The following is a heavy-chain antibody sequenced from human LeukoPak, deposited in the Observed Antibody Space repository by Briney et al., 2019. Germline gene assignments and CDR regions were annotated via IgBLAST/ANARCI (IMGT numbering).Heavy chain of an antibody. J-gene: IGHJ4*02. CDR1: GFTFSSYS. CDR2: IYSGGST. D-gene: IGHD3-10*01. CDR3: ASRVTMVRGVDY. Sequence: PGGSLRLSCAASGFTFSSYSMNWVRQAPGKGLGWVSVIYSGGSTYYADSVKGRFTISRDNSKNTLYLQMNSLRAEDTAVYYCASRVTMVRGVDYWGQGTLVTVSS. V-gene: IGHV3-66*01.